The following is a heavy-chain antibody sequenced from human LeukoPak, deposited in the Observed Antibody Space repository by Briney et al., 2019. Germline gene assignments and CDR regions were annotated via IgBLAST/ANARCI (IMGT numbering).Heavy chain of an antibody. J-gene: IGHJ4*02. CDR2: ISSSSSYI. Sequence: GGSLRLSCAASGFTFSSYSMNWVRQAPGKGLEWVSSISSSSSYIYYADSVKGRFTISRDNAKNSLYLQMNSLRAEDTAVYYCARDVVITIFGVDYFDYWGQRTLVTVSS. CDR3: ARDVVITIFGVDYFDY. V-gene: IGHV3-21*01. D-gene: IGHD3-3*01. CDR1: GFTFSSYS.